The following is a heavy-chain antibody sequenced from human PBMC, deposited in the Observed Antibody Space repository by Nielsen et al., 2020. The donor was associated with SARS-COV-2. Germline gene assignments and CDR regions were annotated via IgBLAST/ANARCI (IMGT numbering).Heavy chain of an antibody. J-gene: IGHJ5*02. D-gene: IGHD2-2*01. CDR3: ATRQRIPAAIFGWKYWFDP. CDR2: MNPNSGNT. V-gene: IGHV1-8*01. Sequence: ASVKVSCKASGYTFTSYDINWVRQATGQGLEWMGWMNPNSGNTGYAQKFQGRVTMTRNTSISTAYMELSSLRSEDTAVYYCATRQRIPAAIFGWKYWFDPWGQGTLVTVSS. CDR1: GYTFTSYD.